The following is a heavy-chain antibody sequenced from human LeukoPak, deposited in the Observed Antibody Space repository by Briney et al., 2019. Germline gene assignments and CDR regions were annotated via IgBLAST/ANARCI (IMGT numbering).Heavy chain of an antibody. CDR3: AREKGYSSSWELEYYFDY. CDR2: ISSSSSTI. J-gene: IGHJ4*02. Sequence: GGSLRLSCAASGFTFSSYSMNWVRQAPGKGLEWVSYISSSSSTIYYADSVKGRFTISRDNSKNTLYLQMNSLRAEDTAVYYCAREKGYSSSWELEYYFDYWGQGTLVTVSS. D-gene: IGHD6-13*01. V-gene: IGHV3-48*01. CDR1: GFTFSSYS.